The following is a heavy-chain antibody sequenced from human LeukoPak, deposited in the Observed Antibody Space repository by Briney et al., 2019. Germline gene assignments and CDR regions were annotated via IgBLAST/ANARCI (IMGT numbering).Heavy chain of an antibody. D-gene: IGHD3-22*01. CDR3: AKDTNYYEQSA. CDR2: ISGSGGST. CDR1: GFTFSSYA. Sequence: GGSLRLSCAASGFTFSSYAMSWVRQAPGNGLEWVSAISGSGGSTYYADSVKGRFTISRDNSKNTLYLQMNSLRAEDTAVYYCAKDTNYYEQSAWGQGTLVTVSS. J-gene: IGHJ5*02. V-gene: IGHV3-23*01.